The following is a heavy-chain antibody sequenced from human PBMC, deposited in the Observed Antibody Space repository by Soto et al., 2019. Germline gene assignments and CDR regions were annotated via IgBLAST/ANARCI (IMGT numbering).Heavy chain of an antibody. CDR3: ASEGGYPGSNFYGAY. J-gene: IGHJ4*02. CDR1: GFTFTKAY. V-gene: IGHV3-15*01. Sequence: EVQLVESGGGLVEPGGSIRLSCVASGFTFTKAYMTWVRQAPGKGLEWVGRIKGSHAGGTTDYATSVKGRFTISREDSKNTLYLQMNSLKTEDTSVYYWASEGGYPGSNFYGAYWGQGTLVTVSS. D-gene: IGHD1-26*01. CDR2: IKGSHAGGTT.